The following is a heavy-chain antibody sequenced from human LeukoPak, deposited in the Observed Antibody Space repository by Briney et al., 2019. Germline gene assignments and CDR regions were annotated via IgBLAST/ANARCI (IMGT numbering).Heavy chain of an antibody. CDR1: GFTFNNAW. CDR3: ARDNPVGVSGY. V-gene: IGHV3-21*01. Sequence: GGSLRLSCAASGFTFNNAWMNWVRQAPGKGLEWVSSISSSSSYIYYADSVKGRFTISRDNAKNSLYLQMNSLRAEDTAVYYCARDNPVGVSGYWGQGTLVTVSS. CDR2: ISSSSSYI. J-gene: IGHJ4*02. D-gene: IGHD6-25*01.